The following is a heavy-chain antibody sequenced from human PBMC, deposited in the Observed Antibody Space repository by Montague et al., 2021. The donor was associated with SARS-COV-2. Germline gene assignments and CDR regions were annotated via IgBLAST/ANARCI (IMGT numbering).Heavy chain of an antibody. D-gene: IGHD3-3*01. CDR1: GGSISSYY. CDR2: IYYSGST. CDR3: ARAPVAHITIFGVVTSFDY. J-gene: IGHJ4*02. V-gene: IGHV4-59*01. Sequence: SETLSLTCTVSGGSISSYYWSWIRQPPGKGLEWIGYIYYSGSTNYNPSLKSRVTISVGTSKNQFSLKLSSVTAADTAVYYCARAPVAHITIFGVVTSFDYWGQGTLVTVSS.